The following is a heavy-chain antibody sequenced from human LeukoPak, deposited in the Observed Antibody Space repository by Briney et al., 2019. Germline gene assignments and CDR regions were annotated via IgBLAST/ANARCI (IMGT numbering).Heavy chain of an antibody. CDR2: IRGSGGST. V-gene: IGHV3-23*01. Sequence: PGGSLRLSCAASGFIFSSYAMSWVRQAPGKGLEWVSGIRGSGGSTYYADSVKGRFTISRDNSKNTLYLQMHSLRAEDTALYYCAKVRGSSWDPFDYWGQGTLVTVSS. CDR1: GFIFSSYA. CDR3: AKVRGSSWDPFDY. J-gene: IGHJ4*02. D-gene: IGHD2-2*01.